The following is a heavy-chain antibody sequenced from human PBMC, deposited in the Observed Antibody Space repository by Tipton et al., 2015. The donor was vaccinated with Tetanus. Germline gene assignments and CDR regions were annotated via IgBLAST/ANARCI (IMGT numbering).Heavy chain of an antibody. J-gene: IGHJ2*01. V-gene: IGHV4-31*03. Sequence: TLSLTCTVSGGPSRSGDYCWSWVRQLPGKGLEWIGYICFSGSAYYHPSLESRVSISPYTSKNQFSLKLSSLTAADTAVYYCARAPSCGGSSWYSDLGGRGPLVTPSS. CDR1: GGPSRSGDYC. D-gene: IGHD2-15*01. CDR3: ARAPSCGGSSWYSDL. CDR2: ICFSGSA.